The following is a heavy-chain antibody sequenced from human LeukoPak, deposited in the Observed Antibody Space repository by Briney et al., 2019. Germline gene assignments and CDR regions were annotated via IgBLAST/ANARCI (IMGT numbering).Heavy chain of an antibody. Sequence: ASVKVSCKASGYAFTSYDINWVRQATGQGLEWMGWMNPNSGNTGYAQKFQGRVTITRNTSISTAYMELSSLRSEDTAVYYCARGTKSGLGESSVGYWGQGTLVTVSS. J-gene: IGHJ4*02. CDR2: MNPNSGNT. D-gene: IGHD3-16*01. CDR3: ARGTKSGLGESSVGY. V-gene: IGHV1-8*03. CDR1: GYAFTSYD.